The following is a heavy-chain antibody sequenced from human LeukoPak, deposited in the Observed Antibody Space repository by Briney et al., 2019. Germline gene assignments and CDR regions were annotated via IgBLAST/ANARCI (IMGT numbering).Heavy chain of an antibody. D-gene: IGHD3-22*01. J-gene: IGHJ2*01. Sequence: GSLRLSCAASGFTFSSYGMHWVRQAPGKGLEWVAVIWYDGSNKYYADSAKGRFTISRDNPKNTLYLQMNSLRAEDTAVYCCAKDGYYYDSSGYYLPLANWWYFDLWGRGTLVTVSS. CDR3: AKDGYYYDSSGYYLPLANWWYFDL. CDR2: IWYDGSNK. CDR1: GFTFSSYG. V-gene: IGHV3-33*06.